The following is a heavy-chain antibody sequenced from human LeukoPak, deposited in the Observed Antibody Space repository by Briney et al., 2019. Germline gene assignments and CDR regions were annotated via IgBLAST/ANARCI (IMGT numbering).Heavy chain of an antibody. J-gene: IGHJ4*02. CDR3: ARNSRVASTSGLNY. D-gene: IGHD4-23*01. Sequence: EASVKVSCEASGYRLTSHYIHWLRQAPGQGLEWMGIINPGGGSTDYAQKFQGRVTMTRDASTSTVYMELSSLRSDDTAFYYCARNSRVASTSGLNYWGQGTLVTVSS. CDR1: GYRLTSHY. V-gene: IGHV1-46*01. CDR2: INPGGGST.